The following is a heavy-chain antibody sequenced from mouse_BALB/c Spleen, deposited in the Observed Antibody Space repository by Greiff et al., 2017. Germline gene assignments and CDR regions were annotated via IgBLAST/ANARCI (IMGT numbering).Heavy chain of an antibody. V-gene: IGHV2-9*02. CDR3: ARYFPPGYGNWFAY. CDR1: GFSLTSYD. CDR2: IWAGGST. Sequence: QVQLKESGPGLVAPSQSLSITCTVSGFSLTSYDVHWVRQPPGKGLEWLGVIWAGGSTNYNSALMSRLSISKDNSKSQFFLKMNSLHTDDTAMYYCARYFPPGYGNWFAYWGEGTLVTVSA. D-gene: IGHD2-10*02. J-gene: IGHJ3*01.